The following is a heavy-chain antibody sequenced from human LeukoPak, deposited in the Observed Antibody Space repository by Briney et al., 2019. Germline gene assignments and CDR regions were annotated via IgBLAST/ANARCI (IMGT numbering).Heavy chain of an antibody. CDR3: ARAQVGSGWYNGDY. CDR1: GFTFSSYA. D-gene: IGHD6-19*01. J-gene: IGHJ4*02. CDR2: IWYDGSNK. Sequence: GGSLRLSCAASGFTFSSYAMSWVRQAPGKGLEWVAVIWYDGSNKYYADSVKGRFTISRDNSKNTLYLQMNSLRAEDTAVYYCARAQVGSGWYNGDYWGQGTLVTVSS. V-gene: IGHV3-33*08.